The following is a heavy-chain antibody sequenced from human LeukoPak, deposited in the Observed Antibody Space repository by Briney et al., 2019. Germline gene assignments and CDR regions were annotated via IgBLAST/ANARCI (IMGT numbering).Heavy chain of an antibody. Sequence: GGSLRLSCAASGFTFSSYSMNWVRQAPGKGLEWVSYISSSSSTIYYADSVKGRFTISRDNAKNSLYLQMNGLRAEDTAVYYCARDHRVVRYFDWLAVFDYWGQGTLVTVSS. D-gene: IGHD3-9*01. CDR1: GFTFSSYS. CDR3: ARDHRVVRYFDWLAVFDY. V-gene: IGHV3-48*04. J-gene: IGHJ4*02. CDR2: ISSSSSTI.